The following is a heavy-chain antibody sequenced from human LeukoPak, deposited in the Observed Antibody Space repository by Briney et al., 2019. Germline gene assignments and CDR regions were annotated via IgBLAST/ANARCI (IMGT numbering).Heavy chain of an antibody. CDR3: TSGYCSSTSCYGLDY. V-gene: IGHV3-49*04. J-gene: IGHJ4*02. CDR2: IRSKDYGGTT. D-gene: IGHD2-2*03. CDR1: GFTFGDYA. Sequence: GGSLRLSCTASGFTFGDYAMSWVRQAPGKGLEWVGFIRSKDYGGTTEYAASVKGRFSISRDDSKSIAYLQTNSLKTEDTAIYYCTSGYCSSTSCYGLDYWGQGTLVTVSS.